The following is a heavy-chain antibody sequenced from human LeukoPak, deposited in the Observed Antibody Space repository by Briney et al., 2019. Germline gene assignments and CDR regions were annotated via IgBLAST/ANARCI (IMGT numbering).Heavy chain of an antibody. D-gene: IGHD2-15*01. J-gene: IGHJ4*02. Sequence: SETLSLTCTVSDGSISSGDYYWSWIRQPPGKGLEWIGYIYYSGSTYYNPSLKSRVTISVDTSKNQFSLKLSSVTAADTAVYYCARVYCSGGSCAHFDYWGQGTLVTVSS. CDR2: IYYSGST. V-gene: IGHV4-30-4*01. CDR3: ARVYCSGGSCAHFDY. CDR1: DGSISSGDYY.